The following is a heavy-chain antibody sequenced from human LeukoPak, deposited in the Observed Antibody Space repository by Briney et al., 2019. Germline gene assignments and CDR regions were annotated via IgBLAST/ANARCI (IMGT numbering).Heavy chain of an antibody. CDR3: ARQFVNWCDP. J-gene: IGHJ5*02. Sequence: GASLQISCECSGSIFTSYWIGWVRQLPGKGLEWMGIIYPGDSDTRYSPSVQGQVTISADKSISTAYLQWSSLKASDTAMYYCARQFVNWCDPWGQGTLVSVSS. V-gene: IGHV5-51*01. CDR1: GSIFTSYW. CDR2: IYPGDSDT.